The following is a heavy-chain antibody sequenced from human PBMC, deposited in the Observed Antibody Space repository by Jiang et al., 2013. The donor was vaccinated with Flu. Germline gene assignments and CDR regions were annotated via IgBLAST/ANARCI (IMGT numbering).Heavy chain of an antibody. CDR3: ARDDIVVVPAARYYYYGMDV. Sequence: VQLLESGGGVVQPGRSLRLSCAASGFTFSSYAMHWVRQAPGKGLEWVAVISYDGSNKYYADSVKGRFTISRDNSKNTLYLQMNSLRAEDTAVYYCARDDIVVVPAARYYYYGMDVWGKGTTVTVSS. D-gene: IGHD2-2*01. J-gene: IGHJ6*04. CDR2: ISYDGSNK. V-gene: IGHV3-30*01. CDR1: GFTFSSYA.